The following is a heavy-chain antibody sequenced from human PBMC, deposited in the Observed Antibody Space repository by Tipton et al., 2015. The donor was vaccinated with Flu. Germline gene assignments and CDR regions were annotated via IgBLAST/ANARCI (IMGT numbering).Heavy chain of an antibody. CDR1: GGSISGHY. V-gene: IGHV4-59*11. D-gene: IGHD1-26*01. CDR2: IYFSGST. Sequence: LRLSCSVSGGSISGHYWNWIRQPPGKGLEWIGYIYFSGSTEYNPSLRSRVTISLDTSKKHFSLNLSSVIAADTAMYYCVRGSYGELLYFDYWGQGTLGIVSS. CDR3: VRGSYGELLYFDY. J-gene: IGHJ4*02.